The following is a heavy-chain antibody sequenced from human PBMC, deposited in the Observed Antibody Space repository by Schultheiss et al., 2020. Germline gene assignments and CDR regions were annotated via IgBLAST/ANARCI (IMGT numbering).Heavy chain of an antibody. J-gene: IGHJ2*01. CDR2: TYYRSKWYN. Sequence: SQTLSLTCAISGDSVSSNSAAWNWIRQSPSRVLEWLGRTYYRSKWYNDYAVSVKSRITINPDTSKNQFSLQLNSVTPEDTAVYYCARDYGYVWGSYRLVYWYFDLWGRGTLVTVSS. CDR3: ARDYGYVWGSYRLVYWYFDL. V-gene: IGHV6-1*01. D-gene: IGHD3-16*02. CDR1: GDSVSSNSAA.